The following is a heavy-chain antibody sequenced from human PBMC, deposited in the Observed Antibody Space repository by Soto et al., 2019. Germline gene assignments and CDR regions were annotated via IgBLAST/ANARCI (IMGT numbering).Heavy chain of an antibody. Sequence: SETLSLTGTVSVGSISSYYWSWIRQPPGKGLEWIGYIYYSGSTNYNPSLKSRVTISVDTSKNQFSLKLSSVTAADTAVYYCAGRIAAAGCLDYWGQGTLVTVSS. CDR1: VGSISSYY. CDR2: IYYSGST. D-gene: IGHD6-13*01. V-gene: IGHV4-59*01. CDR3: AGRIAAAGCLDY. J-gene: IGHJ4*02.